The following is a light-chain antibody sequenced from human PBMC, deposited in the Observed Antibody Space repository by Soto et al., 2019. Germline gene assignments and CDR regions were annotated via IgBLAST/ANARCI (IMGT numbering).Light chain of an antibody. CDR1: SSDGGGFNS. Sequence: QSVLTQPASVSGSPRQSITISCTGTSSDGGGFNSVSWYQLRPGTAHKLKIYNDDDRPTGVSYRFSGSKSGNTTSLTNTGFQAADDADYFCSSYTSTMTNVFGSVTKVTVL. CDR3: SSYTSTMTNV. CDR2: NDD. J-gene: IGLJ1*01. V-gene: IGLV2-14*03.